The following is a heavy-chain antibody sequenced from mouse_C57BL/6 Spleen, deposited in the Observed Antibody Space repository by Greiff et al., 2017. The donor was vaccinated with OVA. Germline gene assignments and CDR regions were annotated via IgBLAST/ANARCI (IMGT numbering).Heavy chain of an antibody. D-gene: IGHD2-3*01. Sequence: DVTLQESGPGLVKPSQSLSLTCSVTGYSITSGYYWNWIRQFPGNKLEWMGYISYDGSNNYNPSLKNRISITRDTSKNQFFLKLNSVTTEDTATYYCARGDYDGYYDWGQGTTLTVSS. V-gene: IGHV3-6*01. CDR1: GYSITSGYY. J-gene: IGHJ2*01. CDR2: ISYDGSN. CDR3: ARGDYDGYYD.